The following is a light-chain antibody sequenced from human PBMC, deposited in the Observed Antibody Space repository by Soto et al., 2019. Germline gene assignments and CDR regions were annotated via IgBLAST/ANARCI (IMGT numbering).Light chain of an antibody. V-gene: IGKV1-39*01. CDR2: AAS. CDR1: ESIARH. CDR3: QQTYTSLSIT. J-gene: IGKJ5*01. Sequence: DIQMTQSPSSLSASVGDRVTITCRASESIARHLNWYQQKPGKAPKLLIYAASSLQNGVPSRFRGGGSWTDFTLTISNLQPEDFATYYCQQTYTSLSITFGRRTRLEIK.